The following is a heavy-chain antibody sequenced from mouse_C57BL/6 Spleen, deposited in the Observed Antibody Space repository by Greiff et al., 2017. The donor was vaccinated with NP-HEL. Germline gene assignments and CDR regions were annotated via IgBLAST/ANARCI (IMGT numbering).Heavy chain of an antibody. CDR3: AKKAYDYGHFDY. Sequence: QVQLQQPGAELVKPGASVKMSCKASGYTFTSYWITWVKQRPGQGLEWIGDIYPGSGSTNYNEKFKSKATLTVDTSSSTAYMQLGSLTSEDSAVYYCAKKAYDYGHFDYWGQGTTLTVSS. J-gene: IGHJ2*01. D-gene: IGHD2-4*01. V-gene: IGHV1-55*01. CDR2: IYPGSGST. CDR1: GYTFTSYW.